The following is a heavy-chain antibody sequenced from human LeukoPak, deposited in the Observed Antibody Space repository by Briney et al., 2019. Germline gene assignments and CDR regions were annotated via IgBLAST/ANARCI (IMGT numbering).Heavy chain of an antibody. D-gene: IGHD3-10*01. CDR3: ARGNHYAFDI. Sequence: GGSLRLSCAASGFTFRSYWIHWVRQAPGKGPVWVSRIDPDGSSTNYADSVKGRFTISRDNAKNALSLQLNSLRAEDTAVYYCARGNHYAFDIWGQGTVVTVSS. J-gene: IGHJ3*02. CDR1: GFTFRSYW. V-gene: IGHV3-74*01. CDR2: IDPDGSST.